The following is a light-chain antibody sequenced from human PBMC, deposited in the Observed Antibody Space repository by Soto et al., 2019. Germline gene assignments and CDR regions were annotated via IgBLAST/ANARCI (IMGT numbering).Light chain of an antibody. Sequence: EIVMTQSPATLSVSPGERATLSCRANQSVASDFAWYQQKPGQAPTLLIYDASTRASGVPARFSGRGSGTECTLTISSLQSEDFAVYYCQQYNYWPQTFGQGTKGES. CDR1: QSVASD. V-gene: IGKV3-15*01. CDR3: QQYNYWPQT. J-gene: IGKJ1*01. CDR2: DAS.